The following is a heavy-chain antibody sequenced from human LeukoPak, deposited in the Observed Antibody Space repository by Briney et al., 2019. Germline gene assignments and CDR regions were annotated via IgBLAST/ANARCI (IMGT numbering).Heavy chain of an antibody. CDR1: GFTVSSNY. V-gene: IGHV3-53*01. J-gene: IGHJ4*02. CDR3: AKGGGIQLWYPPDY. D-gene: IGHD5-18*01. Sequence: GGSLRLSCAASGFTVSSNYMSWVRQAPGKGLEWVSVIYSGGSTYYADSVQGRFTISRDNSKKTLYLQMNSLTAEDTAVYYCAKGGGIQLWYPPDYWGQGTLVTVSS. CDR2: IYSGGST.